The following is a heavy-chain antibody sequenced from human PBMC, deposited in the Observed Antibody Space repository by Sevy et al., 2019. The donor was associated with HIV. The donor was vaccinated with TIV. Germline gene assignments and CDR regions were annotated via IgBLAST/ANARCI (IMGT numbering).Heavy chain of an antibody. J-gene: IGHJ4*02. CDR1: GFTFSTYW. D-gene: IGHD6-13*01. Sequence: GGSLRLSCAASGFTFSTYWMHWVRQAPGKGLVWVSRINTDGRTTTYADSVKGRFTISRDNAKNTLFLEMNSLRADDTAVYYCVGIVTAGRDYWGQGTLVTVSS. V-gene: IGHV3-74*01. CDR3: VGIVTAGRDY. CDR2: INTDGRTT.